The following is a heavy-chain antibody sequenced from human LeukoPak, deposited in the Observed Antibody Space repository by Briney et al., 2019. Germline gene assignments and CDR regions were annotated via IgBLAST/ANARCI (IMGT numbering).Heavy chain of an antibody. D-gene: IGHD3-9*01. CDR2: IHHTGST. CDR3: ARLLSYDILTDNYYKYYMDV. V-gene: IGHV4-39*01. J-gene: IGHJ6*03. CDR1: GDSLKSNNYY. Sequence: PSQTPSLTCTVSGDSLKSNNYYWGWIRQSPEKGLEWIGRIHHTGSTYYNPSLNSRLSMSVDTSSSQFALKVTSVTAADTAVYYCARLLSYDILTDNYYKYYMDVWGKGTTVTVSS.